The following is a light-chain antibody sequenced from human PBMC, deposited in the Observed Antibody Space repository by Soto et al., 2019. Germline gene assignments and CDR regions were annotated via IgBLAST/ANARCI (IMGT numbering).Light chain of an antibody. J-gene: IGLJ3*02. CDR2: EVK. CDR3: SSYAGGNSWV. Sequence: QSALTQPPSASGSLGQSVTISCTGTTDDVDRYDYVSWYQQHPGKAPKLIIYEVKKWPSGVPARFSGSKSGNTASLTVSGLQADDEADYFCSSYAGGNSWVFGGGTQLTVL. V-gene: IGLV2-8*01. CDR1: TDDVDRYDY.